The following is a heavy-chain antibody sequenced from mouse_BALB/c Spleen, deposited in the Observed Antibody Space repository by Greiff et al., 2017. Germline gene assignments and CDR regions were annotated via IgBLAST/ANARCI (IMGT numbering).Heavy chain of an antibody. J-gene: IGHJ4*01. CDR1: GFNIKDTY. CDR3: AREPGHRYGYMDS. D-gene: IGHD2-14*01. CDR2: IDPANGNT. Sequence: VQLQQSGAELVKPGASVKLSCTASGFNIKDTYMHWVKQRPEQGLEWIGRIDPANGNTKYDPKFQGKATITADTSSNTAYLQLSSLTSEDTAVYYYAREPGHRYGYMDSWGEGTTVTVSS. V-gene: IGHV14-3*02.